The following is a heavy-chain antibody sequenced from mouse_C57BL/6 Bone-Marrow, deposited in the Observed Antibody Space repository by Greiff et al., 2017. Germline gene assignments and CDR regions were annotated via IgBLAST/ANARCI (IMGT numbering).Heavy chain of an antibody. CDR3: ARRALLP. V-gene: IGHV1-59*01. CDR1: GYTFTSYW. J-gene: IGHJ3*01. CDR2: IDPSDSYT. Sequence: QVQLQQPGAELVRPGTSVKLSCKASGYTFTSYWMHWVKQRPGQGLEWIGVIDPSDSYTNYNQKFKGKATLTVDTSSSTAYMQLSSLTSEDSAVYYCARRALLPWGQGTLVTVSA. D-gene: IGHD2-10*01.